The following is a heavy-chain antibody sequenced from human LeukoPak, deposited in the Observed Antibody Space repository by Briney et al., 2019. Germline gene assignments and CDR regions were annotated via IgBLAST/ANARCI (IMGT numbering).Heavy chain of an antibody. V-gene: IGHV3-7*01. Sequence: GSLRHYCVSPGFIFRNYGQRPAPQAQGKGLEWVATIKADGSDKYYVDSVRYQFTISRDNAQKSLYLQMNSLRAEDTAVYYCASVTNSDVWGQGTTVIVSS. D-gene: IGHD1-1*01. CDR2: IKADGSDK. J-gene: IGHJ6*02. CDR3: ASVTNSDV. CDR1: GFIFRNYG.